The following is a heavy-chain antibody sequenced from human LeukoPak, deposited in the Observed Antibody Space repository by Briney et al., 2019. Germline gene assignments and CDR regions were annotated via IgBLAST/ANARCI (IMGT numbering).Heavy chain of an antibody. CDR1: GGSISSYY. V-gene: IGHV4-59*08. J-gene: IGHJ5*02. Sequence: PSETLSLTCTVSGGSISSYYWSWIRQPPGKGLEYIGYIYYSGYTNYNPSLKSRVTISVDTSKNQFSLKLSSVTAADTAVYYCARQIRYSSGWTNWFDPWGQGTLVTVSS. D-gene: IGHD6-19*01. CDR3: ARQIRYSSGWTNWFDP. CDR2: IYYSGYT.